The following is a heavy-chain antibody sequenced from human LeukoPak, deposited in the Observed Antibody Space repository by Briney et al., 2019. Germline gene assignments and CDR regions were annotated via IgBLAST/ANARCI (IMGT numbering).Heavy chain of an antibody. CDR1: GGSFSGYY. Sequence: SETLSLTCAVYGGSFSGYYWSWIRQPPGKGLEWIGEINHSGSTNYNPPLKSRVTISVDTSKNQFSLKLSSVTAADTAVYYCARHSGSYYDAFDIWGQGTMVTVSS. D-gene: IGHD1-26*01. CDR3: ARHSGSYYDAFDI. CDR2: INHSGST. V-gene: IGHV4-34*01. J-gene: IGHJ3*02.